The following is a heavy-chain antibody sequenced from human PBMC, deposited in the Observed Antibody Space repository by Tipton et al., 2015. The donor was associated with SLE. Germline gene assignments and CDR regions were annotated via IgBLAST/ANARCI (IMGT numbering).Heavy chain of an antibody. J-gene: IGHJ4*02. CDR3: ARGVAERLGLDF. CDR1: GGSMNDYY. V-gene: IGHV4-59*01. D-gene: IGHD6-19*01. CDR2: IYYTGSS. Sequence: TLSLTCTVSGGSMNDYYWSWIRQPPGKGLEWIGYIYYTGSSNHNPSLKGRVTMSVDTSKMQFSLNLNSVTAADTALYFCARGVAERLGLDFWGQGSLVTVSS.